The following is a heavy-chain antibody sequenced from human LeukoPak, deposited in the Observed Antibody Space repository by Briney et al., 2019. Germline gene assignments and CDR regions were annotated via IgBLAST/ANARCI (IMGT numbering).Heavy chain of an antibody. D-gene: IGHD1-26*01. CDR3: AREVGATVLDY. Sequence: GGSLRLSCVASGFIFSHYTMTWVRQAPGKGLEWVSSINGSGDATTYADSVMGRFTISRDNSKNTLYLQMNSLRAEDTAVYYCAREVGATVLDYWGQGTLVTVSS. CDR2: INGSGDAT. CDR1: GFIFSHYT. V-gene: IGHV3-23*01. J-gene: IGHJ4*02.